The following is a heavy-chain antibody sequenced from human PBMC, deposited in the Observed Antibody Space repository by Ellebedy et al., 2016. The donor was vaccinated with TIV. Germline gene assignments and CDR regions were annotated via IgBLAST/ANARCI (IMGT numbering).Heavy chain of an antibody. CDR2: ISAYNGNT. V-gene: IGHV1-18*01. D-gene: IGHD6-13*01. CDR3: VKEMVSRSSLSFDY. Sequence: AASVKVSCKDSGYTFTTYGIISVRQAPGQGLEWMGWISAYNGNTNHAQKLQGRVTMTTDTSTSTAYMELRSLRSDDTAIYYCVKEMVSRSSLSFDYWGQGTLATVSS. CDR1: GYTFTTYG. J-gene: IGHJ4*02.